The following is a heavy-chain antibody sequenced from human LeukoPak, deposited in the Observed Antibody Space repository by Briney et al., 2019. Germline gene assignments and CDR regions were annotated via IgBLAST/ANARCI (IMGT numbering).Heavy chain of an antibody. CDR2: IYYSGST. Sequence: SETLSLTCTVSGGSVSSTSYYWGWIRQPPGKDLEWIGSIYYSGSTFYNPSLESRVTISVDTSKNQVSLKLSSVTAADTAVYYCARTPYYDYVRGTYRYELYYLDYWGQGTLVTVSS. J-gene: IGHJ4*02. D-gene: IGHD3-16*02. V-gene: IGHV4-39*01. CDR3: ARTPYYDYVRGTYRYELYYLDY. CDR1: GGSVSSTSYY.